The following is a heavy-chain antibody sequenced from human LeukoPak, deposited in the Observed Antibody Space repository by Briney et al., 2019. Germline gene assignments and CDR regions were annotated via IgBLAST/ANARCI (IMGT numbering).Heavy chain of an antibody. CDR1: GYSFTSYW. J-gene: IGHJ4*02. V-gene: IGHV5-51*01. Sequence: GESLKISCKGSGYSFTSYWIGWVRQMPGKGLEWMGIIYPGDSDTRYSPSFQGQVTISADKSISTACLQWSSLKASDTAMYYCARQGGYSSGWYDWYFDYWGQGTLVTVSS. CDR2: IYPGDSDT. CDR3: ARQGGYSSGWYDWYFDY. D-gene: IGHD6-19*01.